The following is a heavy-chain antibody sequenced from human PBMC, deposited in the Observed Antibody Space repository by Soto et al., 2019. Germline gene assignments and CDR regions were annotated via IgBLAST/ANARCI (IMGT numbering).Heavy chain of an antibody. V-gene: IGHV1-69*13. J-gene: IGHJ6*01. CDR3: ARDTLISSSSSVYYHDRQDV. CDR1: GGTFSSYA. D-gene: IGHD6-6*01. CDR2: IIPIFGTA. Sequence: ASVKVSCKASGGTFSSYAISWVRQAPGQGLEWMGGIIPIFGTANYAQKFQGRVTITADESKRTAYMELRSLRSEDTAVYYCARDTLISSSSSVYYHDRQDVWGQGTTDTVSS.